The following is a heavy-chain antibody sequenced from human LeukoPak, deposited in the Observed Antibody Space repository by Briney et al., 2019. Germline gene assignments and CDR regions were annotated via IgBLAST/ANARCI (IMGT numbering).Heavy chain of an antibody. J-gene: IGHJ6*02. CDR2: FGNSA. CDR3: ANHGVYSGSYSMDV. Sequence: GGSLRLSCAISGFTVRDNYMTWVRQAPGKGLEWVSTFGNSAHYADSVKGRFTISRDNSKNTLYLQMNSLRADDTAVYYCANHGVYSGSYSMDVWGQGTTVIVSS. D-gene: IGHD1-26*01. V-gene: IGHV3-53*01. CDR1: GFTVRDNY.